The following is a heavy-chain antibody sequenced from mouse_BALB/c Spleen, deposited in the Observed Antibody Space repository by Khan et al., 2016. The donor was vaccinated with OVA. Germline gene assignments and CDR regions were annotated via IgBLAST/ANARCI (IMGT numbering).Heavy chain of an antibody. CDR1: GYSITSDYA. V-gene: IGHV3-2*02. D-gene: IGHD1-1*01. Sequence: VQLKESGPGLVKPSQSLSLTCTVTGYSITSDYAWNWIRQFPGNKLEWMGYISYSGSANYNPSLKSRTSITRDTSENQFFLQLNSVTTEDSATXYSARRYYYGHWYFDVWGAGTTVTVSS. J-gene: IGHJ1*01. CDR2: ISYSGSA. CDR3: ARRYYYGHWYFDV.